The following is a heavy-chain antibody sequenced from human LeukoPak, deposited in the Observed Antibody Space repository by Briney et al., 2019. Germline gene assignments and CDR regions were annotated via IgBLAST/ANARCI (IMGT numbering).Heavy chain of an antibody. CDR1: GFTFSDYT. J-gene: IGHJ4*02. D-gene: IGHD3-10*01. V-gene: IGHV3-21*01. CDR3: VRHRSASDY. CDR2: ISPSSTYI. Sequence: GGSLRLSCAASGFTFSDYTMSWVRQAPGKGLGWVSSISPSSTYIYYADSLKGRITISRDNAKNSLYPQMNSLRAEDTAVYYCVRHRSASDYWGQGALVTVSS.